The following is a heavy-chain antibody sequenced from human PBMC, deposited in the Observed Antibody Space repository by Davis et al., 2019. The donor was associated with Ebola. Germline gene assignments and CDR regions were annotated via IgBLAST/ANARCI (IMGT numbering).Heavy chain of an antibody. CDR1: GFTSSSFA. Sequence: PGGSLRLSCAASGFTSSSFAMTWVRQAPGKGLEWVSSISSDGAKIYNADSMKGRFTISRDNSKNTLYLHMNSLRVEDTAVYYCAKRWQVRYFGYWGQGTLVTVSS. J-gene: IGHJ4*02. CDR3: AKRWQVRYFGY. D-gene: IGHD4-23*01. CDR2: ISSDGAKI. V-gene: IGHV3-23*01.